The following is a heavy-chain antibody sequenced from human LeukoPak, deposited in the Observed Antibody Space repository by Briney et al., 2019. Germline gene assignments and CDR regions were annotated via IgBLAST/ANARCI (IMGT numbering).Heavy chain of an antibody. V-gene: IGHV3-30*02. CDR3: AKDRGGRYSQYYPSLDV. CDR1: GFTFSSYG. Sequence: GGSLRLSCAESGFTFSSYGRHWVRQAPGKGLEWVAFIRYDGSNKYYADSVKGRFTISRDNSKNTLYLQMNSLRAEDTAVYYCAKDRGGRYSQYYPSLDVWGKGTTVTVSS. CDR2: IRYDGSNK. D-gene: IGHD1-26*01. J-gene: IGHJ6*04.